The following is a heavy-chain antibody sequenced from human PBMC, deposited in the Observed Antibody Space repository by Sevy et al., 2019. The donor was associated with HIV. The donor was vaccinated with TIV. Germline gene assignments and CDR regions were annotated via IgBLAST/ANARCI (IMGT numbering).Heavy chain of an antibody. J-gene: IGHJ1*01. D-gene: IGHD3-10*01. CDR3: AALRFGELYGGEYFQH. CDR2: IYHSGST. CDR1: GGSVSSGDYS. Sequence: SETLSLTCAVSGGSVSSGDYSWSWIRQRPGKGLEWNDYIYHSGSTYYNPSLKSRVTMSIDRSMNQFSLKLSSVIAADTAVYYCAALRFGELYGGEYFQHWGQGTLVTVSS. V-gene: IGHV4-30-2*01.